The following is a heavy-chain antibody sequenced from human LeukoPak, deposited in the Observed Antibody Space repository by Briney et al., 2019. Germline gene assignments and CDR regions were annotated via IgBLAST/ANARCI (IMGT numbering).Heavy chain of an antibody. Sequence: GGSLRLSCAASGFTFSSHDMSWVRQAPGKGLEWVSAIRSGGGSSFYADSVKGRFTISRDNPKNTLYLQMNSLRAEDTAVYYCAKGPPFSSSWYSDYWAQGTLVTVSS. CDR3: AKGPPFSSSWYSDY. V-gene: IGHV3-23*01. D-gene: IGHD6-13*01. CDR1: GFTFSSHD. CDR2: IRSGGGSS. J-gene: IGHJ4*02.